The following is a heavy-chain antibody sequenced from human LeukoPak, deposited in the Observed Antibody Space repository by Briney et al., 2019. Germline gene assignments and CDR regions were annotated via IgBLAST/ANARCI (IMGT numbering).Heavy chain of an antibody. D-gene: IGHD3-10*01. Sequence: GGPLRLSCAASGFTFSSYWMSWVRQAPGKGLEWVANIKQDGSEKYYVDSVKGRFTISRDNAKNSLYLQMNSLRAEDTAVYYCARDLEYYYGSGIYDYWGQGTLVTVSS. CDR1: GFTFSSYW. CDR2: IKQDGSEK. J-gene: IGHJ4*02. CDR3: ARDLEYYYGSGIYDY. V-gene: IGHV3-7*01.